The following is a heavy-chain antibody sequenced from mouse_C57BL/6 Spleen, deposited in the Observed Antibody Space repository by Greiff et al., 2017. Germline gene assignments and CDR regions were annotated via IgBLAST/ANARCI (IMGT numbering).Heavy chain of an antibody. Sequence: VQLKESGPELVKPGASVKISCKASGYSFTDYNMNWVKQSNGKSLEWIGVINPNYGTTSYNQKFKGKATLTVDQSSSTAYMQLNSLASEGSAVYFCARRTTVVPWYFDVWGTGTTVTVSS. CDR3: ARRTTVVPWYFDV. CDR1: GYSFTDYN. CDR2: INPNYGTT. J-gene: IGHJ1*03. D-gene: IGHD1-1*01. V-gene: IGHV1-39*01.